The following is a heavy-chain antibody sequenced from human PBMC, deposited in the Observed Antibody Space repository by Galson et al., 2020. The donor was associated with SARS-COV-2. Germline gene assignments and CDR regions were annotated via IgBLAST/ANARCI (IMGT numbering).Heavy chain of an antibody. CDR1: GFTFSNAW. Sequence: GGSLRLSCAASGFTFSNAWMNWVRQAPGKGLEWVGRIKSKTDGGTTDYAAPVKGRFTISRDDSKNTLYLQMNSLRAEDTAVYYCTTEPLHCSSTACPPGYWGPGTLVTVSS. J-gene: IGHJ4*02. CDR2: IKSKTDGGTT. D-gene: IGHD2-2*01. V-gene: IGHV3-15*07. CDR3: TTEPLHCSSTACPPGY.